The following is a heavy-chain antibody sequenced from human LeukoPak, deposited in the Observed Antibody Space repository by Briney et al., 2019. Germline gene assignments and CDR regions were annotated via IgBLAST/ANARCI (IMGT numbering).Heavy chain of an antibody. CDR2: LNQDGSAK. J-gene: IGHJ3*02. CDR1: GFTFSSYW. D-gene: IGHD1-26*01. Sequence: GGSLRLSCAASGFTFSSYWMTWVRQAPGKGLEWVANLNQDGSAKYYVDSVKGRFTISRDNAKNSLCLQMNSLRAEDTAVYYCARDEWELGGAFDIWGQGTMVTVSS. V-gene: IGHV3-7*01. CDR3: ARDEWELGGAFDI.